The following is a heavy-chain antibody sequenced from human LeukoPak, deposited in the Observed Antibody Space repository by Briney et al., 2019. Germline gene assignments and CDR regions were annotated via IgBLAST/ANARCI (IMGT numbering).Heavy chain of an antibody. CDR1: GFTFSNYG. D-gene: IGHD3-10*01. Sequence: GRSLKLSCAASGFTFSNYGMHWVRQAPGKGLEWVALISYDGSTEYYADSVRGRFTISRDNSKNTLSLQMNSLRAEDTAVYYCARGRYGSGSYYKGYYYYMDVWGKGTTVTVSS. CDR3: ARGRYGSGSYYKGYYYYMDV. CDR2: ISYDGSTE. J-gene: IGHJ6*03. V-gene: IGHV3-30*03.